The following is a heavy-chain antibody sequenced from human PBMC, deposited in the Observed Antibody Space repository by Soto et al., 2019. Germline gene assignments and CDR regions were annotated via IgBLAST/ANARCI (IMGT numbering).Heavy chain of an antibody. D-gene: IGHD5-12*01. Sequence: ASVKVSCKASGGTFSSYAISWVRQAPGQGLEWMGGIIPIFGTANYAQKFQGRVTITADESTSTAYMELSSLRSEDTAVYYCARGDRGYSGYDLGYWGQGTLVTVSS. V-gene: IGHV1-69*13. J-gene: IGHJ4*02. CDR1: GGTFSSYA. CDR3: ARGDRGYSGYDLGY. CDR2: IIPIFGTA.